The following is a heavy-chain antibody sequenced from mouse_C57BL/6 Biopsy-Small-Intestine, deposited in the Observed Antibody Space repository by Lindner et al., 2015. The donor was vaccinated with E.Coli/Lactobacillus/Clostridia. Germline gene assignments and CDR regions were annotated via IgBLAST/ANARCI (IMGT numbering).Heavy chain of an antibody. Sequence: LQESGASVKISCKASGYAFSSYWMNWVKQRPGKGLEWIGQIYPGDGDTNYNGKFKGKATLTADKSSSTAYMQLRSLTSEDSAVYFCARFYYGSSYGYFDVWGTGTTVTVSS. CDR3: ARFYYGSSYGYFDV. CDR2: IYPGDGDT. CDR1: GYAFSSYW. D-gene: IGHD1-1*01. J-gene: IGHJ1*03. V-gene: IGHV1-80*01.